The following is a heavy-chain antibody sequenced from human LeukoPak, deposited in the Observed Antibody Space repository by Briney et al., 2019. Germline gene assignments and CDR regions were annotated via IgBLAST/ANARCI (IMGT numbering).Heavy chain of an antibody. CDR2: IYTRGST. Sequence: SETLSLTCTVSGGSINNYYWSWIRQPAGKGLEWIGRIYTRGSTNYNPSLKSRVTMSVDTSKNQFSLKLSSVTAADTAVYYCARHSQYYDYVWGSYRYTYYFDYWGQGTLVTVSS. CDR1: GGSINNYY. V-gene: IGHV4-4*07. D-gene: IGHD3-16*02. CDR3: ARHSQYYDYVWGSYRYTYYFDY. J-gene: IGHJ4*02.